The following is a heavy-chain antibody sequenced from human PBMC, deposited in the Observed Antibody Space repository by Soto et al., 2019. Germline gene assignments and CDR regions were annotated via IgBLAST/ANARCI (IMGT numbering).Heavy chain of an antibody. CDR1: GYTSTSYA. CDR2: INAGNGNT. CDR3: ARVSQTAAGPDYYYYYYMDV. V-gene: IGHV1-3*01. Sequence: ASVKVSCKASGYTSTSYAMHWVRQAPGQRLEWMGWINAGNGNTKYSQKFQGRVTITRDTSASTAYMELSSLRSEDTAVYYCARVSQTAAGPDYYYYYYMDVWGKGTTVTVSS. J-gene: IGHJ6*03. D-gene: IGHD6-13*01.